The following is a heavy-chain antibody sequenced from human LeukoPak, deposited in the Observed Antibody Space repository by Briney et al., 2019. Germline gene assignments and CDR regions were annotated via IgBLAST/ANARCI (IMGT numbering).Heavy chain of an antibody. D-gene: IGHD5-12*01. CDR2: IYHSGST. CDR1: GGSISSSNW. J-gene: IGHJ4*02. CDR3: ARDGYSGYAYDY. Sequence: SETLSLTCAVSGGSISSSNWWSWVHQLPGEGLEWIGEIYHSGSTNYNPSLKSRFTISVDKSKNQFSMKLSSVTAADTAVYYCARDGYSGYAYDYWGQGTLVTVSS. V-gene: IGHV4-4*02.